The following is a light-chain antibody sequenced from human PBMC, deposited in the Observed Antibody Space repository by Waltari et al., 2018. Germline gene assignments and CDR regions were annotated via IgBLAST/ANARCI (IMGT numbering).Light chain of an antibody. CDR3: SSYAGNSKLV. Sequence: QSALTQPPSASWSPGQSVTISCTGTSGDVGAYYHVAWYQHHPGKSPKLTISDVDNRPAGVPYRFSASKSGNTASLTVSGLQAEDEADYYCSSYAGNSKLVFGGGTKLTVL. CDR1: SGDVGAYYH. V-gene: IGLV2-8*01. CDR2: DVD. J-gene: IGLJ3*02.